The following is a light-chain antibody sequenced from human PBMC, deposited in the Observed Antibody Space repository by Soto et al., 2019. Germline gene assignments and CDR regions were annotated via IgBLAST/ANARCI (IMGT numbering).Light chain of an antibody. CDR3: QQGYIAPWT. Sequence: DIQMTQSPSSLSASVGDRVSITCRASQSISTYLNWYQQKPGKVPRLLIYAASSLQSGVPSRFSGSGSGTDFTLTISSLQPEDFATYYCQQGYIAPWTFGQGTKVEIK. CDR1: QSISTY. J-gene: IGKJ1*01. CDR2: AAS. V-gene: IGKV1-39*01.